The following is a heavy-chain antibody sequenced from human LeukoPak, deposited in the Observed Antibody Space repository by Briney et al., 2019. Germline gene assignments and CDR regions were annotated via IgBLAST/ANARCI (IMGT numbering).Heavy chain of an antibody. J-gene: IGHJ6*02. Sequence: SETLSLTCTVSGGSISSYYWSWIRQPPGKGLEWIVYIYYSGSTNYNTSLKSRVTISVDTSKNQFSLKLSSVTAADTAVYYCARQPGYGDYGDYYYYGMDVWGQGTTVTVSS. CDR2: IYYSGST. CDR1: GGSISSYY. V-gene: IGHV4-59*08. CDR3: ARQPGYGDYGDYYYYGMDV. D-gene: IGHD4-17*01.